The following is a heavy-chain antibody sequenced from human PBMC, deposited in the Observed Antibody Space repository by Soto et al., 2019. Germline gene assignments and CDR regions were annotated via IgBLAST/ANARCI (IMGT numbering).Heavy chain of an antibody. J-gene: IGHJ4*02. CDR3: ARKGYDYVWGSYRQPYYFDY. CDR2: IYHSGST. V-gene: IGHV4-4*02. D-gene: IGHD3-16*02. Sequence: QVQLQESGPGLVKPSGTLSLTCAVSGGSISSSNWWSWVRQPPGKGLEWIGEIYHSGSTNYNPSRSGRATRSVGKSKNHFSLKLSSVTAADTAVYYCARKGYDYVWGSYRQPYYFDYWGQGTLVTVSS. CDR1: GGSISSSNW.